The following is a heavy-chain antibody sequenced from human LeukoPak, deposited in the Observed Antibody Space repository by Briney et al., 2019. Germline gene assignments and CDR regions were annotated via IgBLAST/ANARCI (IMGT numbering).Heavy chain of an antibody. J-gene: IGHJ1*01. Sequence: SETLSLTCAVYGGSFSGYYWSWIRQPPGKGLEWIGEINHSGSTNYNPSLKSRVTILVDTSKDQFSLKLSSVTAADTAVYYCARGHSPVTTKVSYFQHWGQGTLVTVSS. V-gene: IGHV4-34*01. CDR2: INHSGST. D-gene: IGHD4-17*01. CDR3: ARGHSPVTTKVSYFQH. CDR1: GGSFSGYY.